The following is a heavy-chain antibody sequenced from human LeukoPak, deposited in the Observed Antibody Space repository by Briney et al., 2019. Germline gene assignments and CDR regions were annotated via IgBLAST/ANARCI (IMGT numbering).Heavy chain of an antibody. V-gene: IGHV4-31*03. CDR2: IYYSGST. CDR3: ARTGSYRFKYYFDY. Sequence: SQTLSLTCTVSGGSISSGGYYWGWIRQHPGKGLEWIGYIYYSGSTYYNPSLKSRVTISVDTSKNQFSLKLSSVTAADTAVYYCARTGSYRFKYYFDYWGQGTLVTVSS. D-gene: IGHD3-16*02. J-gene: IGHJ4*02. CDR1: GGSISSGGYY.